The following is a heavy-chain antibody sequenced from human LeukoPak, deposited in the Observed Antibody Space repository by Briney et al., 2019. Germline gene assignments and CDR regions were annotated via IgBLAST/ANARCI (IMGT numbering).Heavy chain of an antibody. CDR3: ARGGDCSSTSCYYLYGMDV. CDR1: GGSISRYY. CDR2: IYHSGSN. V-gene: IGHV4-59*12. J-gene: IGHJ6*02. D-gene: IGHD2-2*01. Sequence: AETLSLTCTVSGGSISRYYWSWIRQPPGKGLEWIGYIYHSGSNYYNPSLKSRVTISVDKSKNQFSLKLSSVPAADTAVYYCARGGDCSSTSCYYLYGMDVWGQGPTVTLSS.